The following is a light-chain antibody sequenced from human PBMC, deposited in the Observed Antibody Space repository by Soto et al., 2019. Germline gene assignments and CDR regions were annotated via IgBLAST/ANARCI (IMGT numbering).Light chain of an antibody. CDR3: SSYTTSNTRQIV. CDR2: DVS. CDR1: SSDVGGYNY. J-gene: IGLJ1*01. Sequence: QSVLTQPASVSGSPVQSITISCTGTSSDVGGYNYVSWYQHHPGKAPKLLIYDVSNRPSGISNRFSGSKSDNTASLTISGLQPEDEADYYCSSYTTSNTRQIVFGTGTKVTFL. V-gene: IGLV2-14*03.